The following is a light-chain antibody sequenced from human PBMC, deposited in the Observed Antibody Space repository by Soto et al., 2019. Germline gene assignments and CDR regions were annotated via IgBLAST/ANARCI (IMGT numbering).Light chain of an antibody. J-gene: IGKJ1*01. CDR3: QQYHSYPAS. CDR2: DAS. Sequence: DIQMTQSPSSLSASVGDRVTITCRASQGISSFLAWFQQKPGKAPKSLIYDASTLQSGVSSRFSGSGSDTYFTLTISSLQPEDFATYYCQQYHSYPASFGQGTKVEIK. V-gene: IGKV1-16*01. CDR1: QGISSF.